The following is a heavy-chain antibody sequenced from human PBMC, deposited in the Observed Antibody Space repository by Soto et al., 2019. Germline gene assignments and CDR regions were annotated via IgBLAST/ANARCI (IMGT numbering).Heavy chain of an antibody. CDR3: ANHDYGGNRV. CDR2: ISRSSSHM. V-gene: IGHV3-21*01. D-gene: IGHD2-21*01. CDR1: GLTVSNYS. J-gene: IGHJ4*02. Sequence: VKLVESGGGLVKPGGSLRLSCVASGLTVSNYSMNWIRQAPGKGLEWVSSISRSSSHMFYADSVRGRFTISRDNAKNSLYLQMNSLRAEDTAVYYCANHDYGGNRVWGQGTLVTVSS.